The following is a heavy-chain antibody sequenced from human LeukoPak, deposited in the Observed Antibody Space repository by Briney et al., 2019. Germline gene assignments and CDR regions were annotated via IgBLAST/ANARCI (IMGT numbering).Heavy chain of an antibody. CDR2: MNPNSGNT. Sequence: ASVKVSCKASGYTFTSYDINWVRQATGQGLEWMGWMNPNSGNTGYAQKFQGRVTMTRNTSISTAYMELSSLRYEDTAVYYCARTGSSWHYYYYGMDVWGQGTTVTVSS. D-gene: IGHD6-13*01. V-gene: IGHV1-8*01. J-gene: IGHJ6*02. CDR1: GYTFTSYD. CDR3: ARTGSSWHYYYYGMDV.